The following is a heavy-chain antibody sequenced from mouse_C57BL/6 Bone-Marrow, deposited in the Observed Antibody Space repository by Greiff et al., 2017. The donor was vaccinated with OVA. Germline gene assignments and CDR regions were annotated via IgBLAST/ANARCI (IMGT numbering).Heavy chain of an antibody. V-gene: IGHV1-15*01. CDR2: IDPETGGT. D-gene: IGHD2-5*01. Sequence: VQLQQSGAELVRPGASVTLSCKASGYTFTDYEMHWVKQTPGHGLEWIGAIDPETGGTAYNQKFKGKAILTADKSSSTAYMELRSLTSEDSAVYYCTRGDSNYYAMDYWGQGTSVTVSS. CDR3: TRGDSNYYAMDY. CDR1: GYTFTDYE. J-gene: IGHJ4*01.